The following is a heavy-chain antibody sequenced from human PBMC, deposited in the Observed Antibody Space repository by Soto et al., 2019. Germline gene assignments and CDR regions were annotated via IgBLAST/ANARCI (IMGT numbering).Heavy chain of an antibody. D-gene: IGHD2-8*01. CDR3: ARDTNSLDL. CDR1: SYSISSGFF. Sequence: SETLSLTCVVSSYSISSGFFWAWIRQPPGKGLEWVGSIYHTGDTHYNPSLRSQVSMSVDTSKNHFSLRLTYLTAEEKAVYFCARDTNSLDLWGQGILVTVSS. CDR2: IYHTGDT. V-gene: IGHV4-38-2*02. J-gene: IGHJ5*02.